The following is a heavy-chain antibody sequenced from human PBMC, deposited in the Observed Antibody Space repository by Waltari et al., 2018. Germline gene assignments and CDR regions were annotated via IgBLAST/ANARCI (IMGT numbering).Heavy chain of an antibody. D-gene: IGHD2-2*01. CDR3: ARGNIVVVPAANHNWFDP. CDR2: MNPNSVNT. V-gene: IGHV1-8*01. CDR1: GYTFTSYD. Sequence: QVQLVQSGAEVKKPGASVKVSCKASGYTFTSYDINWVRQATGQGLEWMGWMNPNSVNTGYAQKFQGRVTMTRNTSISIAYMELSSLRSEDTAVYYCARGNIVVVPAANHNWFDPWGQGTMVTVSS. J-gene: IGHJ5*02.